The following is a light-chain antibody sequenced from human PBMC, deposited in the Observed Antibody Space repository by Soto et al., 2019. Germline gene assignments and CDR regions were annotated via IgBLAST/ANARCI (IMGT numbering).Light chain of an antibody. Sequence: QSALTQPASESGCPGQSITISCTGTSSDVGGYNYVSWYQQHPGKAPKLMIYDVSNRPSGVSNRFSGSKSGNTASLTISGLQAEDEADYYCSSYTSSSVVFGGGTKLTVL. CDR3: SSYTSSSVV. CDR1: SSDVGGYNY. CDR2: DVS. J-gene: IGLJ2*01. V-gene: IGLV2-14*01.